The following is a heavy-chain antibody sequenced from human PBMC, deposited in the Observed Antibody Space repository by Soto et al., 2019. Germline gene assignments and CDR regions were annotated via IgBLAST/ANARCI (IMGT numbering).Heavy chain of an antibody. D-gene: IGHD3-3*01. CDR2: ISYDGSNK. CDR1: GFTFSSYG. J-gene: IGHJ6*02. V-gene: IGHV3-30*18. Sequence: QVQLVESGGGMVQPGRSLRLSCAACGFTFSSYGMHWIRQAPGKGLEWVAVISYDGSNKYYADSVKGRFTISRDNSKNTLYLQMNSLRAEDTAVYYCAKVSDSDFWSGYYLSYYYGMDVWGQGTTVTVSS. CDR3: AKVSDSDFWSGYYLSYYYGMDV.